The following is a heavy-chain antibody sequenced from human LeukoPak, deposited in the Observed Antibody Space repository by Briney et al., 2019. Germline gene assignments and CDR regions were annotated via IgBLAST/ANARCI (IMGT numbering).Heavy chain of an antibody. D-gene: IGHD1-1*01. V-gene: IGHV3-74*01. J-gene: IGHJ4*02. Sequence: PGGSLRLSCAASGFTFSSYWMHWVRQAPGKGLVWVSRTNTDGSSTSYADSVKGRFTISRDNAKNTLYLQMNSLRAEDTAVYYCARGPTTYFDCWGQGTLVTVSS. CDR2: TNTDGSST. CDR3: ARGPTTYFDC. CDR1: GFTFSSYW.